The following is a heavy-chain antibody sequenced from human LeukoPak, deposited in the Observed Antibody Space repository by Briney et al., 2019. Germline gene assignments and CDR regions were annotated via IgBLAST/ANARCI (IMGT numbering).Heavy chain of an antibody. D-gene: IGHD3-22*01. Sequence: PGGSLRLSCAASGFAFRSTWMHWVRQVPGEGLVWVSLINSDGTLTTNADSVKGRFTISRDNAKNMLYLQMNSLRVEDTAVYYCASTPSDSSGYPYYYYGMDVWGQGTTVTVSS. V-gene: IGHV3-74*01. CDR1: GFAFRSTW. CDR2: INSDGTLT. J-gene: IGHJ6*02. CDR3: ASTPSDSSGYPYYYYGMDV.